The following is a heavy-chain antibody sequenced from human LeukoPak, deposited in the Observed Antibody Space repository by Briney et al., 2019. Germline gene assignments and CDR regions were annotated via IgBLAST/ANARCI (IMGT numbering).Heavy chain of an antibody. D-gene: IGHD2-15*01. CDR1: GGSISSGSYY. J-gene: IGHJ4*02. CDR2: IYHSGST. CDR3: ARDGGYCSGGSCYGY. Sequence: PSETLSLTCTVSGGSISSGSYYWSWIRRPPGKGLEWIGYIYHSGSTTYNPSLRSRVTMSLDTSKNQFSLKLSSVTAADTAVYYCARDGGYCSGGSCYGYWGQGTLVTVSS. V-gene: IGHV4-61*01.